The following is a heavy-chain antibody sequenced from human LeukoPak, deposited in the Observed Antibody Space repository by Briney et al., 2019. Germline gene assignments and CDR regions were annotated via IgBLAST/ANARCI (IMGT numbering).Heavy chain of an antibody. V-gene: IGHV3-30*02. CDR3: AKEKQQLAPNGVDAFDI. CDR1: GSTFSSYG. J-gene: IGHJ3*02. Sequence: AGGSLRISCAASGSTFSSYGMHWVRQAPGKGLEWVAFIRYDGSNKYYADSVKGRFTISRDNSKNTLYLQMNSLRAEDTAVYYCAKEKQQLAPNGVDAFDIWGQGTMVTVSS. CDR2: IRYDGSNK. D-gene: IGHD6-13*01.